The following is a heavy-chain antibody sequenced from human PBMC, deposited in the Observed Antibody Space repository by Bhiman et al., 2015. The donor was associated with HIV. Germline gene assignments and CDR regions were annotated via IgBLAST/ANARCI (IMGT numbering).Heavy chain of an antibody. D-gene: IGHD3-10*01. Sequence: QVQLVESGGGLVKPGGSLRLSCAASGFTFSDHHMSWIRQAPGKGLEWVSYISSRGRNIYYADSVKGRFTISRDNAKNSLYLQMNSLRAEDTAVYYCARDATVTQMVRGVPRWFDPWGQGTLVTVSS. CDR1: GFTFSDHH. V-gene: IGHV3-11*04. CDR2: ISSRGRNI. CDR3: ARDATVTQMVRGVPRWFDP. J-gene: IGHJ5*02.